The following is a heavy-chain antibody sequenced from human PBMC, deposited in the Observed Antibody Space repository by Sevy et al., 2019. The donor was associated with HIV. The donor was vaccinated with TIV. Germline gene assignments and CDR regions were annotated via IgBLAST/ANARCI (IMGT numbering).Heavy chain of an antibody. J-gene: IGHJ6*02. CDR3: AKSINSGGGVVPAANYYYYGMDV. CDR2: ISGKGRTT. Sequence: GGSLRLSCAVSGFTFSGYAMNWVRQAPGKGLEWVSAISGKGRTTHYADSVEGRFTISRDNSKNTLYLRMNSLGAEDRAVYYCAKSINSGGGVVPAANYYYYGMDVWGQGTTVTVSS. D-gene: IGHD2-2*01. CDR1: GFTFSGYA. V-gene: IGHV3-23*01.